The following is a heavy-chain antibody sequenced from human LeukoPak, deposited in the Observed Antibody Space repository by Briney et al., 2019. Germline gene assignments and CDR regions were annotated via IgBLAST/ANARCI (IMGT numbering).Heavy chain of an antibody. CDR2: INHSGST. Sequence: SETLSLTCAVYGGSFSGYYWSWIRQPPGKGLEWIGEINHSGSTNYNPSLKSRVTISVDTSKNQFSLKLSSVIAADTAVYYCARASPQENIVVVAAAYFDYWGQGTLVTVSS. J-gene: IGHJ4*02. D-gene: IGHD2-2*01. V-gene: IGHV4-34*01. CDR3: ARASPQENIVVVAAAYFDY. CDR1: GGSFSGYY.